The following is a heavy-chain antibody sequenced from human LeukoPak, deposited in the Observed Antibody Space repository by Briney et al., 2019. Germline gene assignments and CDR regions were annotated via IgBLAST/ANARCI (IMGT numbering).Heavy chain of an antibody. CDR1: GYSISSGYY. V-gene: IGHV4-38-2*02. J-gene: IGHJ4*02. CDR3: ARYQLLYFLFDY. D-gene: IGHD2-2*02. Sequence: PSETLSLTCTVSGYSISSGYYWGWIRPPPGKGLEWIGSIYHSGSTYYNPSLKSRVTISVDTSKNQFSLKLSSVTAADTAVYYCARYQLLYFLFDYWGQGTLVTVSS. CDR2: IYHSGST.